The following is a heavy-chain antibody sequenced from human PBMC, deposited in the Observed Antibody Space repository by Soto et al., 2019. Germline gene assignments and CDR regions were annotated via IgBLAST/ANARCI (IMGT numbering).Heavy chain of an antibody. V-gene: IGHV4-30-2*01. CDR1: GGSISSGGYS. Sequence: QLQLQESGSGLVKPSQTLSLTCAVSGGSISSGGYSWSWIRQPPGKGLEWIGYLYHSGSTYYNPSLNSRVTISVDRCKTQFSLKLSSVTAADTAVYYCARAPRGYRLLAYWGQGTLVTVSS. J-gene: IGHJ4*02. CDR2: LYHSGST. D-gene: IGHD3-22*01. CDR3: ARAPRGYRLLAY.